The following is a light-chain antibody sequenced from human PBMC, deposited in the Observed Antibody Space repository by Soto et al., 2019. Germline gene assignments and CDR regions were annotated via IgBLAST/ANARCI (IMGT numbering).Light chain of an antibody. CDR3: MQTVQLPGT. CDR2: EVS. CDR1: QSLLYSDGKTY. Sequence: DIVMTQTPLSLSVTPGQPASISCKSSQSLLYSDGKTYLSWYLQKPGQPPQLLIYEVSNRFSGVPGGFRGSGAGTDFTLRISRVEAEDVGVYYCMQTVQLPGTFGQGTKVEIK. V-gene: IGKV2D-29*01. J-gene: IGKJ1*01.